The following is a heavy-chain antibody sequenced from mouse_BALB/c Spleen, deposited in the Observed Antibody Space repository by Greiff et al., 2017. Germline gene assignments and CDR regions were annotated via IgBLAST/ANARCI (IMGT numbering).Heavy chain of an antibody. CDR1: GFNIKYTY. Sequence: EVKLVESGAELVKPGASVKLSCTASGFNIKYTYMHWVKQRPEQGLEWIGRIDPANGNTKYDPKFQGKATITADTSSNTAYLQLSSLTSEDTAVYYCARSGYYGSSYWYFDVWGAGTTVTVSS. CDR2: IDPANGNT. V-gene: IGHV14-3*02. D-gene: IGHD1-1*01. J-gene: IGHJ1*01. CDR3: ARSGYYGSSYWYFDV.